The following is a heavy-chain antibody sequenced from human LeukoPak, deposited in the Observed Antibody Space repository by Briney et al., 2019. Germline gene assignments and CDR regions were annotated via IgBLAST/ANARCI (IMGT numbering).Heavy chain of an antibody. CDR2: ISSSSSTI. CDR3: ARPLGGNEGRGGAFDI. J-gene: IGHJ3*02. Sequence: HTGGSLRLSCAASGFTFSSYSMNWVRQAPGKGLEWVSYISSSSSTIYYADSVKGRFTISRDNAKNSLYLQMNSLRAEDTAVYYCARPLGGNEGRGGAFDIWGQGTMVTVSS. CDR1: GFTFSSYS. D-gene: IGHD4-23*01. V-gene: IGHV3-48*01.